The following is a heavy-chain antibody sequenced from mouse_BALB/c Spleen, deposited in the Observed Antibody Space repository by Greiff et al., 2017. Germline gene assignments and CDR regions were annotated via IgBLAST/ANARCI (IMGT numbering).Heavy chain of an antibody. CDR3: AREYYDYDGFDY. D-gene: IGHD2-4*01. CDR2: ISSGGST. Sequence: EVKLMESGGGLVKPGGSLKLSCAASGFTFSSYAMSWVRQTPEKRLEWVASISSGGSTYYPDSVKGRFTISRDNARNILYLQMSSLRSEDTAMYYCAREYYDYDGFDYWGQGTTLTVSS. J-gene: IGHJ2*01. V-gene: IGHV5-6-5*01. CDR1: GFTFSSYA.